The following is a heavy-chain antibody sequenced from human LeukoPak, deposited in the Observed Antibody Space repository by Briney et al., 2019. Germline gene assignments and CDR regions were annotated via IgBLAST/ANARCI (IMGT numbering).Heavy chain of an antibody. Sequence: AGSLRLSCAASGFTFSRYAMSWVRQAPGKGLEWVSAISGSGGSTYYADSVKGRFSISRDNSKNTMYLQMNSLRAEDTAVYYCAKALGEYYFDYWGQGTLVTVSS. V-gene: IGHV3-23*01. CDR3: AKALGEYYFDY. CDR2: ISGSGGST. CDR1: GFTFSRYA. J-gene: IGHJ4*02. D-gene: IGHD3-10*01.